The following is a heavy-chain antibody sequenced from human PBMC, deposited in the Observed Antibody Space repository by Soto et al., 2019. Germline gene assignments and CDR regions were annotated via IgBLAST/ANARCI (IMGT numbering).Heavy chain of an antibody. D-gene: IGHD3-16*02. CDR2: MNPNSGNT. CDR3: ARLDLGELSLTLNYYYYYYMDV. Sequence: ASVKVSCKASGYTFTSYDINWVRQATGQGLEWVGWMNPNSGNTGYAQKFQGRVTMTRNTSISTAYMELSSLRSEDTAVYYCARLDLGELSLTLNYYYYYYMDVWGKGTTVTVSS. J-gene: IGHJ6*03. CDR1: GYTFTSYD. V-gene: IGHV1-8*01.